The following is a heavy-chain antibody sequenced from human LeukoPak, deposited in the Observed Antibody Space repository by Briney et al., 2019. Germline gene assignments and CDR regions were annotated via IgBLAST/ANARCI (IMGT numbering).Heavy chain of an antibody. Sequence: VKVSCKASGGTFSSYAISWVRQAPGQGLEWMGRIIPILGIANYAQKFQGRVTITADKSTSTAYMELSSLRSEDTAVYYCAREESDYGGNSPFNYWGQGTLVTVSS. CDR1: GGTFSSYA. CDR2: IIPILGIA. D-gene: IGHD4-23*01. V-gene: IGHV1-69*04. J-gene: IGHJ4*02. CDR3: AREESDYGGNSPFNY.